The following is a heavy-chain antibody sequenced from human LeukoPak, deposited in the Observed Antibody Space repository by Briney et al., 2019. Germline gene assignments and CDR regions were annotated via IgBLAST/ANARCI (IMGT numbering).Heavy chain of an antibody. D-gene: IGHD2/OR15-2a*01. CDR2: INQDGGDK. V-gene: IGHV3-7*03. J-gene: IGHJ4*02. CDR1: GFTFSSYW. Sequence: GGSLRLSCAASGFTFSSYWMSWVRQAPGKGLEWVTNINQDGGDKYYVDSVKGRFTISRDNAKNTLYLQMNSLRADDTAVYYCARGGINWGQGTLVTVSS. CDR3: ARGGIN.